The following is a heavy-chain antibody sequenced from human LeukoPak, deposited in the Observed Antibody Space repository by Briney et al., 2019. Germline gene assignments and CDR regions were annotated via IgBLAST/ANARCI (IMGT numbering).Heavy chain of an antibody. CDR3: ARAGGSMGYYYYYMDV. D-gene: IGHD2-2*01. J-gene: IGHJ6*03. V-gene: IGHV3-74*01. CDR1: GFTFSSYW. Sequence: GGSLRLSCAASGFTFSSYWMHWVRQAPGKGLVWVSRINSGGSSTSNADSVKGRFTISRDNAKNTLYLQMNSLRAEDTAVYYCARAGGSMGYYYYYMDVWGKGTTVTISS. CDR2: INSGGSST.